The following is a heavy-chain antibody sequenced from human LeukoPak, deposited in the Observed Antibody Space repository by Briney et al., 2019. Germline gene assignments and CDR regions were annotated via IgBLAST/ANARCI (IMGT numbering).Heavy chain of an antibody. Sequence: GASVKVSCKASGYTFTSYYMHWVRQAPGQGLEWMGIINPSGGSTSYAQKFQGRVTMTRDTSTSTVYMELSSLRSEDTAVYYCARVGLARDCVWGSYRYFDYWGQGTLVTVSS. D-gene: IGHD3-16*02. J-gene: IGHJ4*02. CDR3: ARVGLARDCVWGSYRYFDY. V-gene: IGHV1-46*01. CDR2: INPSGGST. CDR1: GYTFTSYY.